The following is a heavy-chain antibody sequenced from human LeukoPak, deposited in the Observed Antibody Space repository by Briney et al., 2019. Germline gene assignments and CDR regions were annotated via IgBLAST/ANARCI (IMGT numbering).Heavy chain of an antibody. Sequence: SETPSLTCTVSGGSISSSSYYWGWIRQPPGKGLEWIGSIYYSGSTYYDPSLKSRVTISVDTSKNQFSLKLSSVTAADTAVYYCASLYKYYYDSSGYYYVTRYFDYWGQGTLVTVSS. D-gene: IGHD3-22*01. J-gene: IGHJ4*02. CDR2: IYYSGST. CDR3: ASLYKYYYDSSGYYYVTRYFDY. V-gene: IGHV4-39*01. CDR1: GGSISSSSYY.